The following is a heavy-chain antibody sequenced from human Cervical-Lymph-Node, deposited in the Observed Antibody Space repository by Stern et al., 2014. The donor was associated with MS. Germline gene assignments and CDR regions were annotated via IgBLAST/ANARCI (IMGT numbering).Heavy chain of an antibody. CDR1: GYNFTSNW. CDR2: IYPGDPDT. Sequence: EVQLLESGPEVKKPGESLKISCKGSGYNFTSNWIGWVRQMPGKGLEWMGVIYPGDPDTRYSPSFQGQVTISADKSISTAYLQWSSLKASDTAMYYCAREEIYRSGCQYWGRGTLVTVSS. D-gene: IGHD3-22*01. V-gene: IGHV5-51*03. J-gene: IGHJ4*02. CDR3: AREEIYRSGCQY.